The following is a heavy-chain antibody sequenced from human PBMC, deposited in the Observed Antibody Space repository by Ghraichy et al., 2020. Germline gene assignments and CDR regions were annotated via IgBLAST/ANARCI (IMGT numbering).Heavy chain of an antibody. V-gene: IGHV3-43*01. D-gene: IGHD3-10*01. J-gene: IGHJ4*02. CDR3: ARGGDY. CDR1: GFTFRGYT. CDR2: ITWDGGST. Sequence: GGSLRLSCAASGFTFRGYTMHWVRQAPGKGLEWVSLITWDGGSTYYADSVKGRFTISRDNSKNSLYLQMNSLRTEDTALYFCARGGDYWGQGTLVTVSS.